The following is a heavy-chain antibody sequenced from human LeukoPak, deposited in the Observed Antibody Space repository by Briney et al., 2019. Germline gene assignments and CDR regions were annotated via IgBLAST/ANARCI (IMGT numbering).Heavy chain of an antibody. Sequence: GGSLRLSCAASGFTFSNFAMTWVRQAPGKGLEWVSSIVGSSSTYYADSLRGRFTISRDNAKNSLYLQMNSLRAEDTAVYYCARIGAGSSRDYWGQGTLVTVSS. D-gene: IGHD6-13*01. CDR2: IVGSSST. J-gene: IGHJ4*02. CDR1: GFTFSNFA. CDR3: ARIGAGSSRDY. V-gene: IGHV3-21*01.